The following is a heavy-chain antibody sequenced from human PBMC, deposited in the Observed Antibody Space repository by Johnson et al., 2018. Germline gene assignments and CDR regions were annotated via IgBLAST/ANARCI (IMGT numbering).Heavy chain of an antibody. CDR1: GGSINSYY. CDR2: ISSSGSTI. V-gene: IGHV3-11*01. D-gene: IGHD5-12*01. J-gene: IGHJ4*02. CDR3: AKESGYDFERTIDY. Sequence: QVQLQESGPGLVKPSEPLSLTCAVSGGSINSYYWSWIRQAPGKGLEWVSYISSSGSTIYYADSVKGRFTISRDNAKNSLYLQMNSLRAEDTAVYYCAKESGYDFERTIDYWGQGTLVTVSS.